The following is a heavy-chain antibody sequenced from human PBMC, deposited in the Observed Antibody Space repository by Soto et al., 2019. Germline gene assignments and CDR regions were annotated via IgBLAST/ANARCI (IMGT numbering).Heavy chain of an antibody. Sequence: PGESLKISCKGSGYSFTSYWISWVRQMPGKGLEWMGRIDPSDSYTNYSPSFQGHVTISADKSISTAYLQWSSLKASDTAMYYCARHTLRASYYDSSGYPEPYDYWGQGTLVTVSS. J-gene: IGHJ4*02. CDR2: IDPSDSYT. D-gene: IGHD3-22*01. V-gene: IGHV5-10-1*01. CDR1: GYSFTSYW. CDR3: ARHTLRASYYDSSGYPEPYDY.